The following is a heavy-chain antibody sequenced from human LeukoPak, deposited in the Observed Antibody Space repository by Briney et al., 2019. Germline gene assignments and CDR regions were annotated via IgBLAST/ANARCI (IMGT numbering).Heavy chain of an antibody. CDR3: ARGLRYFDWLPSYYFDY. V-gene: IGHV4-59*01. Sequence: SETLSLTCTVSGGSISSYYWSWIRQPPGKGLEWIGYIYYSGSTNDNPSLKSRVTISVDTSKNQFSLKLSSVTAADTAVYYCARGLRYFDWLPSYYFDYWGQGTLVTVSS. CDR1: GGSISSYY. D-gene: IGHD3-9*01. CDR2: IYYSGST. J-gene: IGHJ4*02.